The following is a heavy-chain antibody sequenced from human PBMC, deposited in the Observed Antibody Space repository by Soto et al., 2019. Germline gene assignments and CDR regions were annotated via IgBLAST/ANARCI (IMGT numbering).Heavy chain of an antibody. Sequence: QITLNESGPTPVKPRQTLTLTCTFSGFSLTTSGVGVGWIRQSPGKAPEWLALIYWDDDKRYSPSLKSRLTITKDPSKNQVVLTMADLDPADTATYYCAPRVLRTVFGLVTTTAIYFDFWGQGTPVAVSS. D-gene: IGHD3-3*01. V-gene: IGHV2-5*02. CDR2: IYWDDDK. J-gene: IGHJ4*02. CDR1: GFSLTTSGVG. CDR3: APRVLRTVFGLVTTTAIYFDF.